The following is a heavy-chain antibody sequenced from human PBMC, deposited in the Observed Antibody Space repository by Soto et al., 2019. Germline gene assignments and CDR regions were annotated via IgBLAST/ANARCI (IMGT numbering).Heavy chain of an antibody. CDR1: GFTFSSYD. V-gene: IGHV3-13*01. D-gene: IGHD5-12*01. Sequence: GGSLRLSCAASGFTFSSYDMHWVRQATGKGLEWVSAIGTAGDTYYPGSVKGRFTISRENAKNSLYLQMNSLRAGDTAVYYCARGGQYSGYDYAFDIWGQGTMVTVSS. CDR3: ARGGQYSGYDYAFDI. CDR2: IGTAGDT. J-gene: IGHJ3*02.